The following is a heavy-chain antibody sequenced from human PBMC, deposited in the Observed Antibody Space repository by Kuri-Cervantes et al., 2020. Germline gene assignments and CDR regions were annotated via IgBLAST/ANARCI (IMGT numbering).Heavy chain of an antibody. V-gene: IGHV1-8*01. J-gene: IGHJ3*02. CDR1: GYTFTSYD. D-gene: IGHD1-26*01. Sequence: ASVKVSCKAAGYTFTSYDINWVRQATGQGLEWMGWMNPNSGNTGYAQKFQGRVTMTRNASISTAYMELSSLRSEDTAVYYCARSPQIIVGANAFDIWGQGTMVTVSS. CDR2: MNPNSGNT. CDR3: ARSPQIIVGANAFDI.